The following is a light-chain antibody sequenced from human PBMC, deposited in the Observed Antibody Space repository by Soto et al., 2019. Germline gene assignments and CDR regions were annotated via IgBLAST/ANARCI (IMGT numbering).Light chain of an antibody. Sequence: DIHSTHSPSSLSSSLVDRVTITSQASQDVSSYLNWYQQNLGEAPKLLIYDASNLETGVASRFSGSGSGTYFSFTISSLQTEDFATYYWQQYSNLITFGQGTRLEIK. J-gene: IGKJ5*01. CDR1: QDVSSY. CDR2: DAS. CDR3: QQYSNLIT. V-gene: IGKV1-33*01.